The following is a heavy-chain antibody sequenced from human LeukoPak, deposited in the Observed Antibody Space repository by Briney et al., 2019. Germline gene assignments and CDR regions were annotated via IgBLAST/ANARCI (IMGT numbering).Heavy chain of an antibody. CDR3: ARVDILTGYSY. CDR2: IYYSGST. J-gene: IGHJ4*02. CDR1: GGSISSYY. V-gene: IGHV4-59*01. Sequence: SETLSLTCTVSGGSISSYYWNWIRQPPGKGLEWIGYIYYSGSTNYNPSLKSRVTISVDTSKNQFSLKLSSVTAADTAVYYCARVDILTGYSYWGQGTLVTVSS. D-gene: IGHD3-9*01.